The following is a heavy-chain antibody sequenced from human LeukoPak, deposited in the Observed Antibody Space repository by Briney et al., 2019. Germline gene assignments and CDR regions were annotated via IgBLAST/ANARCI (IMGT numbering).Heavy chain of an antibody. J-gene: IGHJ4*02. CDR2: ISSSSSTI. Sequence: GGSLRLSCAASGFTFSSYSMNWVRQAPGKGLEWVSYISSSSSTIYYADSVKGRFTISRDNAKNSLYLQMNSLRAEDTAVYYCVRYYYDSSGYYYNFDYWGQGTLVTVSS. D-gene: IGHD3-22*01. V-gene: IGHV3-48*04. CDR1: GFTFSSYS. CDR3: VRYYYDSSGYYYNFDY.